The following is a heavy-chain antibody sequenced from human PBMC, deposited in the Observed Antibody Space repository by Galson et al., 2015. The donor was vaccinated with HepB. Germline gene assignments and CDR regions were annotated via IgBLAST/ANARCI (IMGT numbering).Heavy chain of an antibody. Sequence: SLRLSCAASGFTFSGYAMHWVRQAPGKGLEWVANIKQDGSETYYVDSVKGRFTISRDNAENSLYLQMNSLRAEDTAVYYCARGLGSNYGGGDYWGQGTLVTVSS. V-gene: IGHV3-7*01. CDR3: ARGLGSNYGGGDY. J-gene: IGHJ4*02. CDR1: GFTFSGYA. D-gene: IGHD4-11*01. CDR2: IKQDGSET.